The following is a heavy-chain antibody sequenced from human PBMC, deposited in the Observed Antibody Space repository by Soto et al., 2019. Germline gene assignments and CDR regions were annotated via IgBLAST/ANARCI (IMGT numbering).Heavy chain of an antibody. CDR3: GSEYCRGGSCYYCGMDV. Sequence: QVQLVESGGGVVQPGRSLRLSCAASGFTFSSYGMHWVRQSPGKGLEWVAVIWYDGSNKYYADSVKGRFTISRDNSKNRLNLQRPSMGAEDTAVNYCGSEYCRGGSCYYCGMDVLGQGTTVTVSS. D-gene: IGHD2-15*01. CDR1: GFTFSSYG. V-gene: IGHV3-33*01. J-gene: IGHJ6*02. CDR2: IWYDGSNK.